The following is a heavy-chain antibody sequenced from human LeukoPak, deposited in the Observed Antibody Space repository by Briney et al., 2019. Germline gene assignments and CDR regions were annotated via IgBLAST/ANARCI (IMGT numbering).Heavy chain of an antibody. CDR3: AKAPTYYYDSSGYGGYYFDY. J-gene: IGHJ4*02. D-gene: IGHD3-22*01. Sequence: GGSLRLPCAASGFTFSSYAMSWVRQAPGKGLEWVSAISGSGGSTYYADSVKGRFTISRDNSKNTLYLQMNSLRAEDTAVYYCAKAPTYYYDSSGYGGYYFDYWGQGTLVTVSS. CDR1: GFTFSSYA. V-gene: IGHV3-23*01. CDR2: ISGSGGST.